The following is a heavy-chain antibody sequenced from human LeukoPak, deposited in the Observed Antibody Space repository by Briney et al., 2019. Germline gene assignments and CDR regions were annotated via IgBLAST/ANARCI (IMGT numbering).Heavy chain of an antibody. Sequence: GSLRLSCAASGFTFSSYAMSWARQAPGRGLEWVSSLSVSGASTYYADSVKGRFTISRDNFNNTFYLQMNNLRAEDTALYYCAAGPYGGNTPFDFWGQGTLVTISS. CDR2: LSVSGAST. CDR3: AAGPYGGNTPFDF. CDR1: GFTFSSYA. J-gene: IGHJ4*02. V-gene: IGHV3-23*01. D-gene: IGHD4-23*01.